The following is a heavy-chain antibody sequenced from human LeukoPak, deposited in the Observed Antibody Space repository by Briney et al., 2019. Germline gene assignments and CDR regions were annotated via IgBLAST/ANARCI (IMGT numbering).Heavy chain of an antibody. V-gene: IGHV1-69*06. D-gene: IGHD6-13*01. J-gene: IGHJ6*03. CDR2: IIPIFGTT. CDR3: ARVVGLTGYSSSWYSGYYYYMDV. Sequence: SVKVSCKASGYTFTSYGISWVRQAPGQGLEWMGGIIPIFGTTNYAQKFQDRVTITADKSTSTAYMELSSLRSEDTAVYYCARVVGLTGYSSSWYSGYYYYMDVWGKGTTVTISS. CDR1: GYTFTSYG.